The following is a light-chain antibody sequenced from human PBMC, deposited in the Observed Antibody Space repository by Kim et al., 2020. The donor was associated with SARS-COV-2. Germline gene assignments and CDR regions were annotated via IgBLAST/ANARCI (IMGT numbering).Light chain of an antibody. CDR2: LAS. V-gene: IGKV1-5*03. Sequence: SASVGDGGTITCRASENIGTWLAWYQQKPGRAPFLLIYLASTLESGVPSRFSGTGSGTEFSLSITSLQPDDFATYYCQHYSRFPYTFGQGTKLDI. CDR3: QHYSRFPYT. CDR1: ENIGTW. J-gene: IGKJ2*01.